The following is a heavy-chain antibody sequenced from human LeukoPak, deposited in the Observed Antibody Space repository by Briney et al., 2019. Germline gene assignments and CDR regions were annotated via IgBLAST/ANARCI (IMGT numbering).Heavy chain of an antibody. CDR3: ARERGWITLGGVIAADY. Sequence: PSQTLSLTCTVSGGSISSGGYYWSWIRQHPGKGLEWIGYIYYSGSTYYNPSLKSRVTISVDTSKNQFSLKLSSVTAADTAVYYCARERGWITLGGVIAADYWGQGTLVTVSS. J-gene: IGHJ4*02. D-gene: IGHD3-16*02. CDR1: GGSISSGGYY. V-gene: IGHV4-31*03. CDR2: IYYSGST.